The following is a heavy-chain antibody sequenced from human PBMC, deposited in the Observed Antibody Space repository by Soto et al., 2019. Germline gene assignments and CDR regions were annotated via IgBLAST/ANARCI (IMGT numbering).Heavy chain of an antibody. D-gene: IGHD2-15*01. V-gene: IGHV3-48*02. CDR2: ISSSSSTI. J-gene: IGHJ4*02. CDR1: GFTFSSFS. Sequence: EVQLMESGGGLVQPGGSLRLSCAASGFTFSSFSMHWVRQAPGKGLEWVSYISSSSSTIYYADSVSGRFTISRDNAKNSLYLQMNSLRDEDTAVFYCARDAPRCSGGTCLDYWGQGTLVTVSS. CDR3: ARDAPRCSGGTCLDY.